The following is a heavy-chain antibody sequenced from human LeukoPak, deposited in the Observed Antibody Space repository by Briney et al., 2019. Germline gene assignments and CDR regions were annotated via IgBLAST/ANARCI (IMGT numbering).Heavy chain of an antibody. D-gene: IGHD6-13*01. V-gene: IGHV4-59*08. CDR1: GGSISSHY. CDR3: ARLFRQQLAVDY. Sequence: PSETLSLTCTVSGGSISSHYWSWIRQPPGKGLEWIGYIYYSGSTNYNPSLKSRVTISVDTSKNQFSLKLSSVTAADTAVYYCARLFRQQLAVDYWGQGTLVTVSS. CDR2: IYYSGST. J-gene: IGHJ4*02.